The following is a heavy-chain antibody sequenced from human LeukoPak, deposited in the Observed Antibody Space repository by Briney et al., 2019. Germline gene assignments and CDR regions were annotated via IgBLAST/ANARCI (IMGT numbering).Heavy chain of an antibody. D-gene: IGHD4-17*01. J-gene: IGHJ4*02. CDR2: IRHNGSDK. CDR3: TRHSNYGDYAS. V-gene: IGHV3-30*02. Sequence: GGSLRLSCAASGFTFSKYAMHWVRQAPGKGLEWVAFIRHNGSDKYYIDSVKDRFIISRDNSKNTLYLQMNSLRSEDTAVYYCTRHSNYGDYASWGQGTLVTVSS. CDR1: GFTFSKYA.